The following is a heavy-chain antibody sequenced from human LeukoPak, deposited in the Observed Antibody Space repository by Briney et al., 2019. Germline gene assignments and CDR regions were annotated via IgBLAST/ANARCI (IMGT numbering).Heavy chain of an antibody. CDR3: ARPEWELLGDYYYYGMDV. V-gene: IGHV1-18*04. D-gene: IGHD1-26*01. Sequence: ASVKVSCKTSGYTFIDYYIHWVRQAPGQGLEWMGWISAYNGNTNYAQKLQGRATMTTDTSTSTAYMELSSLRSEDTAVYYCARPEWELLGDYYYYGMDVWGQGTTVTVSS. J-gene: IGHJ6*02. CDR1: GYTFIDYY. CDR2: ISAYNGNT.